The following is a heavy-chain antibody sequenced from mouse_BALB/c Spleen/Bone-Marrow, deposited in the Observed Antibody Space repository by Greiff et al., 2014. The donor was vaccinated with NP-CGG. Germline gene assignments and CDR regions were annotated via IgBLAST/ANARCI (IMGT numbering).Heavy chain of an antibody. Sequence: VQLKQSGPELVKPGASVKMSCKASGYTFTSYCMHWVKQKPGQGLEWIGYINPYNDGTKYNEKFKSKATLTSDKSSSTAYMELSCLTSEDSAVYYCARRGYDEGYYAMDYWGQGTSVTVSS. V-gene: IGHV1-14*01. CDR3: ARRGYDEGYYAMDY. CDR2: INPYNDGT. D-gene: IGHD2-14*01. CDR1: GYTFTSYC. J-gene: IGHJ4*01.